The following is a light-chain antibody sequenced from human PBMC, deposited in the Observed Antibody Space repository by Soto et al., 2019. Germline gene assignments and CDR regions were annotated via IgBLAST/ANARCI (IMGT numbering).Light chain of an antibody. CDR3: QQRGSWPRALT. CDR2: DAS. CDR1: QSVGSY. J-gene: IGKJ4*01. V-gene: IGKV3-11*01. Sequence: EIVLTQSPATLSLSPGERATLSCRASQSVGSYLAWYQQKSGQAHRLLIYDASSRATGIPARFSGSESGTDFTRTSGRLEPEDFAVYYCQQRGSWPRALTFGGGTKGQIK.